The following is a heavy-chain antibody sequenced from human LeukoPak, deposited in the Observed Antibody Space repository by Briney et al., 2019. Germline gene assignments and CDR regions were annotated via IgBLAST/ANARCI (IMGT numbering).Heavy chain of an antibody. CDR3: AALARDY. J-gene: IGHJ4*02. Sequence: PGGSLRLSCAASGFIVSSNYMTWVRQAPGEGLEWVSVIHNDGSTYYTDSVKGRFAISRDNSKNTWYLQMNSLRVEDTDVYYCAALARDYWGQGTVVSVSS. D-gene: IGHD3-3*02. CDR1: GFIVSSNY. V-gene: IGHV3-53*01. CDR2: IHNDGST.